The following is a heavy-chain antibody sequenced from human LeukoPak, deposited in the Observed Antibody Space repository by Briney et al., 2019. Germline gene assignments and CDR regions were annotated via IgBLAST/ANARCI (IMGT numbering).Heavy chain of an antibody. CDR2: ISAYNGNT. CDR1: GYTFTSYG. CDR3: ARDHGSSWYSGYNPPFDY. V-gene: IGHV1-18*01. J-gene: IGHJ4*02. Sequence: EASVKVSCKASGYTFTSYGISWVRQAPGQGLEWMGWISAYNGNTNYAQKLQGRVTMTTDTSSSTAYMELRSLRSGDTAVYYCARDHGSSWYSGYNPPFDYWGQGTLVTVSS. D-gene: IGHD6-13*01.